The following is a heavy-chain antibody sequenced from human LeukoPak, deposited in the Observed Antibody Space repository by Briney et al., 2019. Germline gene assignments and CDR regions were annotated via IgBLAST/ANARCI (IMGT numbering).Heavy chain of an antibody. Sequence: PGGSLRLSCAASGFTFSSYGMHWVCQAPGKGLEWVAAIWYGGSNKYYADSVKGRFTISRDNSKNTLYLQMNSLRAEDTAVYYCARACRMSSSSSDYWGQGTLVTVSS. CDR2: IWYGGSNK. CDR1: GFTFSSYG. J-gene: IGHJ4*02. D-gene: IGHD6-6*01. V-gene: IGHV3-33*01. CDR3: ARACRMSSSSSDY.